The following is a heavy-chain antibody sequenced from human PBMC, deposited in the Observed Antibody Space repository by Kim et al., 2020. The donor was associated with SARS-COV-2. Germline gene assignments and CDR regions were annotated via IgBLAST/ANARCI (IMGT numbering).Heavy chain of an antibody. J-gene: IGHJ4*01. CDR1: GFTFSSYW. D-gene: IGHD1-26*01. CDR2: IKPDGSAT. V-gene: IGHV3-7*03. Sequence: GGSLRLSCAASGFTFSSYWMYWFRQAPGKGLEWVANIKPDGSATFYVDSVKGRFTISRDNVKNSLYLQMNSLRPEDTAVYYCARHGQWARDDNYWGHGTLDTVSS. CDR3: ARHGQWARDDNY.